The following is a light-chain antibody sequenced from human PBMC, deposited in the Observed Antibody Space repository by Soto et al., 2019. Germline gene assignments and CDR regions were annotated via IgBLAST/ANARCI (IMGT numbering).Light chain of an antibody. CDR2: EVS. V-gene: IGLV2-14*01. CDR3: SSYTSSSTEV. CDR1: SSNVGGYNY. Sequence: QSALTQPASVSGSPGQSITISCTVTSSNVGGYNYVSWYQQHPGKAPKLMIYEVSNRPSGVSNRFSGSKSGNTASLTISGLQAEDEADYYCSSYTSSSTEVFGGGTKVTVL. J-gene: IGLJ2*01.